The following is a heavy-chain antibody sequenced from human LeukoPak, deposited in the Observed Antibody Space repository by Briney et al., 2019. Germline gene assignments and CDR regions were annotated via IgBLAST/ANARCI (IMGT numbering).Heavy chain of an antibody. Sequence: GGSLRLSCTASAFTFSDYGMHWVRQAPGKGLEWVAIIWYDGSYKYYADSVKGRFTISRDNSKNTMYLQMDSLRAEDTAVYYCARDGMGVIKAFDIWGQGTMVTVSS. CDR1: AFTFSDYG. D-gene: IGHD3-10*01. V-gene: IGHV3-33*01. CDR3: ARDGMGVIKAFDI. J-gene: IGHJ3*02. CDR2: IWYDGSYK.